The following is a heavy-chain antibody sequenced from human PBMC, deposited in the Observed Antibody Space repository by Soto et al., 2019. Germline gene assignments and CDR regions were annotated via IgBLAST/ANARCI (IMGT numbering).Heavy chain of an antibody. Sequence: RLSCAASGFTFSSYGMHWVRQAPGKGLEWVAVILYDGTKKYYADSMKGRFTISRDNSKNTLYLQMNSLRAEDTAVYYCAKDRGALRWSEEHYYFDYWGQGTLVIVS. CDR2: ILYDGTKK. J-gene: IGHJ4*02. CDR1: GFTFSSYG. CDR3: AKDRGALRWSEEHYYFDY. V-gene: IGHV3-30*18. D-gene: IGHD4-17*01.